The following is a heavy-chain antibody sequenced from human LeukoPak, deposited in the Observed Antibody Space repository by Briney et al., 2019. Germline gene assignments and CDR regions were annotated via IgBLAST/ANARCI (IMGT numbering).Heavy chain of an antibody. CDR1: GFTFSRCW. V-gene: IGHV3-23*01. CDR3: ARYGVFGDTPRGHFDY. CDR2: ISGSGGRT. D-gene: IGHD3-10*02. Sequence: GGSLRLSCAASGFTFSRCWLSWVRQAPGRGLEWVSAISGSGGRTYYADSVKGRFTISRDKSKNALYLQLNSLRAEDTAVYYCARYGVFGDTPRGHFDYWGQGTLVTVSA. J-gene: IGHJ4*02.